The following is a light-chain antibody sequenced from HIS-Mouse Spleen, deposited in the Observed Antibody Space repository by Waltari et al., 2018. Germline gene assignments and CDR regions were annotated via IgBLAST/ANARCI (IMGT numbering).Light chain of an antibody. Sequence: QSALTQPASVSGSPGQSITISCPGTSSDVGSYSLVSWHQQHPGKAPKRMIYEGSKRPSGVSNRFSGSKSGNTASLTISGLQAEDEADYYCCSYAGSSTLFGGGTKLTVL. J-gene: IGLJ2*01. V-gene: IGLV2-23*01. CDR1: SSDVGSYSL. CDR2: EGS. CDR3: CSYAGSSTL.